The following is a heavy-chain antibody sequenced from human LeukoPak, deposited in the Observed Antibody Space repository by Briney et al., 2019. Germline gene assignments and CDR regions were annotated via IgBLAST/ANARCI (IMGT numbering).Heavy chain of an antibody. Sequence: PSETLSLTCTVSGGSISSYYWSWVRQPPGKGLEWIGYIYYSGSTNYNPSLKSRVTISVDTSKNQFSLKLSSVTAADTAVYYCASEYFDYWGQGTLVTVSS. CDR1: GGSISSYY. V-gene: IGHV4-59*12. CDR2: IYYSGST. CDR3: ASEYFDY. J-gene: IGHJ4*02.